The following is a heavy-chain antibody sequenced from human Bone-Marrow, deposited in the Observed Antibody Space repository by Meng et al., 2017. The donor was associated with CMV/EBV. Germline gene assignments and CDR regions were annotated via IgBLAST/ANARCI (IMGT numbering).Heavy chain of an antibody. V-gene: IGHV1-69*10. Sequence: SSAASGGVRQGPAKGLERMGGIIPILGIANYAQKFRSRVTITADKSTSTAYMEPSSLRSEDTAVYYCAREQNSSSPPPGVNWFDPWGQGTLVTVSS. CDR3: AREQNSSSPPPGVNWFDP. D-gene: IGHD6-6*01. CDR2: IIPILGIA. CDR1: SSAA. J-gene: IGHJ5*02.